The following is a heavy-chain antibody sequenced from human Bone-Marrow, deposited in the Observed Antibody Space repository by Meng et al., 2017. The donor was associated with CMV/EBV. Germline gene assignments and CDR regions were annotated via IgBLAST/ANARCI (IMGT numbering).Heavy chain of an antibody. D-gene: IGHD3-3*01. CDR3: ARAGDFWSASDMDD. Sequence: GGSLRLSCAASGFTFRSYWMTWVRQAPGKGLEWVANIKQDGSEKYYVDSVKGRFTISRDNAKNSVYLQMNSLRAEDTAVYYCARAGDFWSASDMDDWGQGTLATFSS. J-gene: IGHJ4*02. CDR1: GFTFRSYW. V-gene: IGHV3-7*01. CDR2: IKQDGSEK.